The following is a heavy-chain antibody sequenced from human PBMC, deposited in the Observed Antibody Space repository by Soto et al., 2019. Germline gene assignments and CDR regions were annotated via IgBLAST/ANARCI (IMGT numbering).Heavy chain of an antibody. V-gene: IGHV4-34*01. Sequence: KPSETLSLTCAVYGGSFSGYYWSWIRQPPGKGLEWIGEINHSGSTNYNPSLKSRVTISVDTSKNQFSLKLSSVTAADTAVYYCARGDYGDRHDASDIWGQGTMVTVSS. CDR2: INHSGST. D-gene: IGHD4-17*01. CDR1: GGSFSGYY. CDR3: ARGDYGDRHDASDI. J-gene: IGHJ3*02.